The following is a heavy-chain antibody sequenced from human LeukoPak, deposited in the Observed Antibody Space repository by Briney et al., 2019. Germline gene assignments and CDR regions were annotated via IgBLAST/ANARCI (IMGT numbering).Heavy chain of an antibody. V-gene: IGHV4-61*08. Sequence: SDTLSLTCTVSGGSVSSPDYYWNWIRQHPGKGLEWIGYIYYSGSTNYNPSLKSRVTISVDTSKNQFSLKLSSVTAADTAVYYCARDKAIDYYGSGSYYNGFDYWGQGTLVTVSS. CDR1: GGSVSSPDYY. CDR2: IYYSGST. J-gene: IGHJ4*02. D-gene: IGHD3-10*01. CDR3: ARDKAIDYYGSGSYYNGFDY.